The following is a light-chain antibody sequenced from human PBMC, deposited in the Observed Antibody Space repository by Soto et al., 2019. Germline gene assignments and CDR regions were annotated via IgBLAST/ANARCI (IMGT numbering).Light chain of an antibody. CDR3: QQYGSSPFT. V-gene: IGKV3-20*01. Sequence: EIVLTQSPGTLSLSPGERATLSCRASQSVSSNYLAWYQQKHGQAPRLLIYGASSRATGIPDRFSGSASGTDFALTISRLEPEDFAVYYCQQYGSSPFTFGPGNKVDIK. CDR2: GAS. J-gene: IGKJ3*01. CDR1: QSVSSNY.